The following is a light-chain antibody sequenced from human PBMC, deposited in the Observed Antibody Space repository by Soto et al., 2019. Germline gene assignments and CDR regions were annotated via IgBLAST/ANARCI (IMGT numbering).Light chain of an antibody. CDR1: SSDVGAYNF. CDR3: SSYTSSSTLYV. Sequence: QSALTQPASVSGSPGQSITISCAGTSSDVGAYNFVSWYQQHPGKAPKLMIFDVSTRPSGVSNRFSGSKSGNTASLTISGLQAEDEADYYCSSYTSSSTLYVFGTGTK. J-gene: IGLJ1*01. V-gene: IGLV2-14*01. CDR2: DVS.